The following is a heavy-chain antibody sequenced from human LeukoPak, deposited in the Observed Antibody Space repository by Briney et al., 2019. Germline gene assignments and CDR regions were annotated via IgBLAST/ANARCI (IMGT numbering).Heavy chain of an antibody. V-gene: IGHV1-69*13. J-gene: IGHJ2*01. D-gene: IGHD5-18*01. Sequence: ASVTVSCKASGGTFSSYAISWVRQAPGQGLEWMGGIIPIFGTANYAQKFQGRVTITADESTSTAYMELSSLRSEDTAVYYCARVYAGYSYGNNWYFDLWGRGTLVTVSS. CDR1: GGTFSSYA. CDR3: ARVYAGYSYGNNWYFDL. CDR2: IIPIFGTA.